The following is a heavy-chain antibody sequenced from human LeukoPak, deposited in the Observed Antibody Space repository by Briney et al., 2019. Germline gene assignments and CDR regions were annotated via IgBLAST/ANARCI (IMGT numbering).Heavy chain of an antibody. J-gene: IGHJ3*02. CDR2: IYTSGST. Sequence: SQTLSLTCTVSGGSISSGSYYWSWIRQPAGKGLEWIGRIYTSGSTNYNPSLKSRVTISVDTSKNQFSLKLSSVTAADTAVYYCAKGRDGYNRDALDIWGQGTMVTVSS. CDR1: GGSISSGSYY. CDR3: AKGRDGYNRDALDI. D-gene: IGHD5-24*01. V-gene: IGHV4-61*02.